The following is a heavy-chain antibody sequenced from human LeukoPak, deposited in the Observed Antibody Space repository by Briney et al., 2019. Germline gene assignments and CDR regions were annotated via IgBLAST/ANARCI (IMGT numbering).Heavy chain of an antibody. D-gene: IGHD1-14*01. CDR3: AGGITGGDF. CDR1: GYTFTGYY. V-gene: IGHV1-2*02. Sequence: ASVKVFCKASGYTFTGYYIHWVRQAPGQGLEWMGWINPNGGGTNYAQKFQGRVTMTRDTSISTAYMELNRLTFDDSALYYCAGGITGGDFWGQGTLVTVSS. J-gene: IGHJ4*02. CDR2: INPNGGGT.